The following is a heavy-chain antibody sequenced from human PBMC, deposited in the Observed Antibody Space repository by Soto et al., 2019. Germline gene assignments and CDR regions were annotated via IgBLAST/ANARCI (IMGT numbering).Heavy chain of an antibody. Sequence: GGSLRLSCAASGFTFSSYSMNWVRQAPGKGLEWVSSISSSSSYIYYADSVKGRFTISRDNAKNSLYLQMNSLRAEDTAVYYCARDTPNDIVVVPAAIPLTDYWGQGTLVTVSS. CDR1: GFTFSSYS. V-gene: IGHV3-21*01. D-gene: IGHD2-2*02. J-gene: IGHJ4*02. CDR3: ARDTPNDIVVVPAAIPLTDY. CDR2: ISSSSSYI.